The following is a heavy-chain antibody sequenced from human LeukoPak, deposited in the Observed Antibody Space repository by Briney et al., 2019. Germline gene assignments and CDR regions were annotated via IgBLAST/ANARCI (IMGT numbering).Heavy chain of an antibody. V-gene: IGHV4-34*01. CDR1: GGSFSGYY. CDR2: IRHSGTT. J-gene: IGHJ4*02. D-gene: IGHD6-13*01. CDR3: ARDEAAAHFDY. Sequence: ASETLSLTCAVYGGSFSGYYWSWIRQPPGKGLEWIGEIRHSGTTNYNPSLKSRVTISIDTSKNRFSLRLSSVTAADTAVYYCARDEAAAHFDYWGQGTLVTVSS.